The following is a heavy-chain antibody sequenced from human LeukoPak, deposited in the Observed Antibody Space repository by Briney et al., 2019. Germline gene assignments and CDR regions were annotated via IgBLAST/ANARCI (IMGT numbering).Heavy chain of an antibody. V-gene: IGHV1-18*01. CDR3: ARAGQGYYYDTSAYYYDY. D-gene: IGHD3-22*01. Sequence: ASVKVSCKASGYTFTSYGISWVRQAPGQGLEWMGWISAYNGNTNYAQKLQGRVTMTTDTSTSTAYMELRSLRYDDTAVYYCARAGQGYYYDTSAYYYDYWGQGTLVTVSS. J-gene: IGHJ4*02. CDR2: ISAYNGNT. CDR1: GYTFTSYG.